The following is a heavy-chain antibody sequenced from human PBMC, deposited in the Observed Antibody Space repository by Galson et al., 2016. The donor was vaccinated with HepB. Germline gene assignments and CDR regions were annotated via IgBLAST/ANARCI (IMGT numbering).Heavy chain of an antibody. CDR2: IDPSDSYT. Sequence: QSGAEVKKPGESLRISCKGSGYSFTSYWISWVRQMPGKGLEWMGRIDPSDSYTNYSPSFQGHVTISADKSISTAYLQWSSLKASDTAMYYCVRQVGELQRLVWNNCFDPWGRGTLGTVSS. J-gene: IGHJ5*02. CDR3: VRQVGELQRLVWNNCFDP. CDR1: GYSFTSYW. D-gene: IGHD6-13*01. V-gene: IGHV5-10-1*01.